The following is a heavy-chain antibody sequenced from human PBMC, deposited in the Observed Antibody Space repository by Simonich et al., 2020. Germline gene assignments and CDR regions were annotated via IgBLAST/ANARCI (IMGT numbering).Heavy chain of an antibody. V-gene: IGHV4-59*01. CDR2: IYYSEST. Sequence: VQLFESGGGLVQPGGSLRLSCAASGFTFSGYAMSWVRQAPGKGLEWIGYIYYSESTNYNPSLKSRVTISVDTSKNQFSLKLSSVTAADTAVYYCAGEDSDAFDIWGQGTMVTVSS. CDR3: AGEDSDAFDI. J-gene: IGHJ3*02. CDR1: GFTFSGYA.